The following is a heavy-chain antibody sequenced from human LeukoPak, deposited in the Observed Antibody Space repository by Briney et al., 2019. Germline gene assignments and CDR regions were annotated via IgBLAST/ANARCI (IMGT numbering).Heavy chain of an antibody. CDR1: GFTFSDYW. J-gene: IGHJ4*02. Sequence: GGSLRLSCAVSGFTFSDYWVTWARQPPGKGLEFVANINRDGSVKNYVDSVKGRFTISRDNAKNSLYLQMTSLRVDDTAIYYCARDPGFSSFDYWGQGALVTVSS. V-gene: IGHV3-7*01. D-gene: IGHD3-3*02. CDR3: ARDPGFSSFDY. CDR2: INRDGSVK.